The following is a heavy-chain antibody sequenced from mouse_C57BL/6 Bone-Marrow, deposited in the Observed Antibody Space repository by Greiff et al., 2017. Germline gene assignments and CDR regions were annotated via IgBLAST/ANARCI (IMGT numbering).Heavy chain of an antibody. CDR3: TRSPAYYYGSSLYAMDY. D-gene: IGHD1-1*01. CDR2: IDPETGGT. J-gene: IGHJ4*01. V-gene: IGHV1-15*01. Sequence: VQLQQSGAELVRPGASVTLSCKASGYTFTDYEMHWVKQTPVHGLEWIGAIDPETGGTAYNQKFKGKAILTADKSSSTAYMGLRSLTSEDSAVYYCTRSPAYYYGSSLYAMDYWGQGTSVTVSS. CDR1: GYTFTDYE.